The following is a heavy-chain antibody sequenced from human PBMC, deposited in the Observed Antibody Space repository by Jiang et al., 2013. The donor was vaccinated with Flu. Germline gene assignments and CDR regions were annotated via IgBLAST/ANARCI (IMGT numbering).Heavy chain of an antibody. CDR1: TSYW. V-gene: IGHV5-10-1*01. CDR3: ARHATYYYDSSGYYWFDP. J-gene: IGHJ5*02. CDR2: IDPSDSYT. Sequence: TSYWISWVRQMPGKGLEWMGRIDPSDSYTNYSPSFQGHVTISADKSISTAYLQWSSLKASDTAMYYCARHATYYYDSSGYYWFDPWGQGTPGHRLL. D-gene: IGHD3-22*01.